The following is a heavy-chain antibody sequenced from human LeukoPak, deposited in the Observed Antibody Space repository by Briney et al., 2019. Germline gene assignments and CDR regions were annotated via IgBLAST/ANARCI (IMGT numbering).Heavy chain of an antibody. CDR3: ARLFRARPVVTFDY. CDR1: GGSISSSNYY. D-gene: IGHD3-22*01. V-gene: IGHV4-39*01. J-gene: IGHJ4*02. CDR2: IYYSGST. Sequence: SETLSLTCTVSGGSISSSNYYWGWIRQPPGKGLEWIGSIYYSGSTYYNPSLKSRVTISVDTSKNQFSLKLSSVTAADTAVYYCARLFRARPVVTFDYWGQGTLVTASS.